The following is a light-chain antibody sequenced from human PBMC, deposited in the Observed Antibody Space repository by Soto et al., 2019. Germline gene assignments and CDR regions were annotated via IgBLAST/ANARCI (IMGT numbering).Light chain of an antibody. J-gene: IGKJ4*01. V-gene: IGKV3-15*01. CDR1: QSVSSN. CDR2: GAS. Sequence: EIVMTQSPATLSVSPGERATLSCRARQSVSSNLAWYQQKPGQAPRLLIYGASTRATGIPARFSGSGSGTEFTLTISSLQSEDLAVYYCQQYNNWPPLTFGGGTKVDIK. CDR3: QQYNNWPPLT.